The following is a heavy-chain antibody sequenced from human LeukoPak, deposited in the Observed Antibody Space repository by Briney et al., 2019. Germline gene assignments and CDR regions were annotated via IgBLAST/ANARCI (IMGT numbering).Heavy chain of an antibody. V-gene: IGHV4-39*02. J-gene: IGHJ4*02. CDR3: ARQRGYSGYDYTGTDY. D-gene: IGHD5-12*01. CDR2: VYYRGTT. CDR1: GGSISSSSYS. Sequence: SETLSLTCTVSGGSISSSSYSWVWVRQTPGKGLKWIGRVYYRGTTFYNPSLKRRVTMFIHTSMKHFFLRLCSVTASDTAVYYCARQRGYSGYDYTGTDYWGQGTLVTVSS.